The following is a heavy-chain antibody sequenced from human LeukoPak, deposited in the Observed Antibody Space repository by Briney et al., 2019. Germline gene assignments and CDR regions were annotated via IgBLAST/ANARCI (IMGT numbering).Heavy chain of an antibody. J-gene: IGHJ4*02. CDR2: INHSGST. D-gene: IGHD6-13*01. CDR3: ARGGKGGSSSWYGSFDY. V-gene: IGHV4-34*01. Sequence: PWETLSLTCAVYGGSFSGYYWSWIRQPPGKGLEWSGQINHSGSTNYNPSLKSRVTISVDTSKNQFSLKLSSVTAADTAVYYCARGGKGGSSSWYGSFDYWGQGTLVTVSS. CDR1: GGSFSGYY.